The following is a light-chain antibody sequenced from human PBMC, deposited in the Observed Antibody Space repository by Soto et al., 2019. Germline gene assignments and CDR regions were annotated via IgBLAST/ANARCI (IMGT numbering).Light chain of an antibody. CDR3: QQYGSSPIT. V-gene: IGKV3-20*01. CDR2: GAS. J-gene: IGKJ5*01. Sequence: EIVLTQSPGTLSLSPGERATLSCRARQSVSSSYLAWYQQKPGQAPRLLISGASSRATGIPDSFSGSGSGTDFTLTISRLEPEDFAVYYCQQYGSSPITFGQGTRLEMK. CDR1: QSVSSSY.